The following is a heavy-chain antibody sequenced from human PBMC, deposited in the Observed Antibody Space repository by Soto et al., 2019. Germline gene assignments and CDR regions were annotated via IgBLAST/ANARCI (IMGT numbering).Heavy chain of an antibody. J-gene: IGHJ4*02. CDR2: ISGSGGST. D-gene: IGHD1-1*01. CDR1: GFTFSSYA. V-gene: IGHV3-23*01. Sequence: EVQLLESGGGLVQPGGSLRLSCAASGFTFSSYAMSWVRQAPGKGLEWVSAISGSGGSTYYADSVKGRFTISRDNSKNSLYLQMNSLRAEDTAVYYCAKDLVPANWNSSPYFDYWGQGTLVTVSS. CDR3: AKDLVPANWNSSPYFDY.